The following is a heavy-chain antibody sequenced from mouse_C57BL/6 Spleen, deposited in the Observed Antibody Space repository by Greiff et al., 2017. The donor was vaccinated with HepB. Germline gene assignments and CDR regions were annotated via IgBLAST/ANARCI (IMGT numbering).Heavy chain of an antibody. Sequence: VQLKESGPELVKPGASVKMSCKASGYTFTDYNMHWVKQSHGKSLEWIGYINPNNGGTSYNQKFKGKATLTVNKSSSTAYMELRSLTSEDSAVYYCAREGLRQGEYFDYWGQGTTLTVSS. V-gene: IGHV1-22*01. D-gene: IGHD2-2*01. CDR2: INPNNGGT. J-gene: IGHJ2*01. CDR1: GYTFTDYN. CDR3: AREGLRQGEYFDY.